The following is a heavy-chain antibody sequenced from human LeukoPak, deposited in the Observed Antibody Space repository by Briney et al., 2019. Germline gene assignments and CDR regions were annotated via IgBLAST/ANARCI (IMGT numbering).Heavy chain of an antibody. CDR2: IDPSDSYT. V-gene: IGHV5-10-1*01. D-gene: IGHD6-13*01. CDR3: ARPGKRRSWSDAFDV. Sequence: LGESLKISCKGSGYSFTSYWISWVRQMPGKGLEWMGTIDPSDSYTNYSPSFQGHVTISADKSISTAYVQWSGLKASDTALYFCARPGKRRSWSDAFDVWGQGTMVTVSS. J-gene: IGHJ3*01. CDR1: GYSFTSYW.